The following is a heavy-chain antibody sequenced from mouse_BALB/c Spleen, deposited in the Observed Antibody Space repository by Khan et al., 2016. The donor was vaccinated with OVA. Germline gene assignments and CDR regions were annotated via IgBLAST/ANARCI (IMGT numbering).Heavy chain of an antibody. Sequence: EVKLVESGGDLVKPGGSLKLSCAASGFTFSTYGMSWVRQAPDKRLEWVATVSTGGSYTYYPDSVKGRFTISSDNAKNPLYLQMSGLRSEDTAMFYCTRLAYYYDSEGFAYWGQGTLVTVSA. V-gene: IGHV5-6*01. J-gene: IGHJ3*01. D-gene: IGHD1-1*01. CDR3: TRLAYYYDSEGFAY. CDR1: GFTFSTYG. CDR2: VSTGGSYT.